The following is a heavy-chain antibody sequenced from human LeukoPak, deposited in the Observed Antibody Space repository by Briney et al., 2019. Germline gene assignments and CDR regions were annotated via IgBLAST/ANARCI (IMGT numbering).Heavy chain of an antibody. J-gene: IGHJ1*01. CDR3: ARDRYCSGGSCSPGNFQH. CDR1: GGSISSSNW. V-gene: IGHV4-4*02. CDR2: IYHSGST. D-gene: IGHD2-15*01. Sequence: SETLSLTCAVSGGSISSSNWWSWVRQPPGKGLEWIGEIYHSGSTNYNPSLKSRVTISVDTSKNQFSLKLSSVTAADTAVYYCARDRYCSGGSCSPGNFQHWGQGTLVTVSS.